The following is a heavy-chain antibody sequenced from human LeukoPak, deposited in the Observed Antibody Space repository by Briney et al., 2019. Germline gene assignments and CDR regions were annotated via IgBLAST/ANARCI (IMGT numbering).Heavy chain of an antibody. CDR1: GGSISSSSYY. D-gene: IGHD6-19*01. CDR2: IYYSGST. V-gene: IGHV4-39*07. J-gene: IGHJ4*02. Sequence: SSETLSLTCTVSGGSISSSSYYWGWIRQPPGKGLEWIGSIYYSGSTYYNPSLKSRVTISVDTSKNQFSLRLSSVTAADTAVYYCARDLAGSSGFFDYWGQGTLVTVSS. CDR3: ARDLAGSSGFFDY.